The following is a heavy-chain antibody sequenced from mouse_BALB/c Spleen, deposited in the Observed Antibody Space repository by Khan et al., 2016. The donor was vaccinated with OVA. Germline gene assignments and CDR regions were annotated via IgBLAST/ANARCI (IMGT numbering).Heavy chain of an antibody. D-gene: IGHD1-3*01. V-gene: IGHV14-3*02. CDR3: ARVKS. CDR1: GFNINDTY. J-gene: IGHJ2*01. CDR2: IDPANGNT. Sequence: EVQLQQSGAELVKPGASVKLSCTASGFNINDTYMYWVKQRPEQGLEWIGRIDPANGNTKYDPKFQGKATIPEDTSTQTAFLLLSSLPSQATSDYYCARVKSWGQGTTLTVSS.